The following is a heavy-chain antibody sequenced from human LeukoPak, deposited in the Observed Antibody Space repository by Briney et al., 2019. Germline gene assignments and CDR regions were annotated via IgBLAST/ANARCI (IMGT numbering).Heavy chain of an antibody. CDR2: IYYSGST. V-gene: IGHV4-59*01. D-gene: IGHD3-3*01. CDR3: ARGEYDFWSGYDY. Sequence: PSETLSLTCTVSGGSISSYYWSWIRQPPGKGLEWIGYIYYSGSTNYNPSLKSRVTISVDTSKNQFSLKLSSVTAADTAVSYCARGEYDFWSGYDYWGQGTLVTVSS. CDR1: GGSISSYY. J-gene: IGHJ4*02.